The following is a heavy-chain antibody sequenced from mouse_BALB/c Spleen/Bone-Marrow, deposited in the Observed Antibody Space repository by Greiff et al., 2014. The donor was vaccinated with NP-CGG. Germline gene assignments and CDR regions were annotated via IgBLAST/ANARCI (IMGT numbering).Heavy chain of an antibody. CDR3: ARQRGYAYAMDY. V-gene: IGHV5-12-1*01. CDR1: GFAFSGYD. J-gene: IGHJ4*01. D-gene: IGHD2-2*01. CDR2: ISGGDSNT. Sequence: EVKLVESGGGLVKPGGSLKFSCAASGFAFSGYDMSWVRQTPEKRLEWVAYISGGDSNTYYPDTVKGRFTISRDNAKNTLYLQMNSLKSEDTAMYYCARQRGYAYAMDYWGQGISVTVSS.